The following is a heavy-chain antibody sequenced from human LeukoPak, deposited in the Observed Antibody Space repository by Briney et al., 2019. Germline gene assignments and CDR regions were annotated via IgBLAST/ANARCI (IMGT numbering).Heavy chain of an antibody. D-gene: IGHD2-15*01. J-gene: IGHJ4*02. CDR3: AREGRGGHNFDY. V-gene: IGHV4-34*01. Sequence: PSETLSLTCAVSDESFSGYYWSWIRQPPGRGLEWIGEINYSGSTKYHPSLKSRVTMSVDKSKKQVSLKLSSVTVADTAVYYCAREGRGGHNFDYWGQGTLVIVSS. CDR2: INYSGST. CDR1: DESFSGYY.